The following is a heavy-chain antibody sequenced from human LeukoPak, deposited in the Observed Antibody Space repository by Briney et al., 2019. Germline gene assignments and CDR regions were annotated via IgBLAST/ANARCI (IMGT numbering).Heavy chain of an antibody. V-gene: IGHV3-74*03. Sequence: QPGGSLRLSCAASGFTFSSHWMHWVRQAPGKGLVWVSRINGDGSNTTYADSVKDRFTISRDNAKNTLYRQMNSLRAEDTAVYYCARDGVVDFWISYGTYNYYYYMDVWGKGTTVTVSS. CDR3: ARDGVVDFWISYGTYNYYYYMDV. D-gene: IGHD3-3*01. CDR2: INGDGSNT. J-gene: IGHJ6*03. CDR1: GFTFSSHW.